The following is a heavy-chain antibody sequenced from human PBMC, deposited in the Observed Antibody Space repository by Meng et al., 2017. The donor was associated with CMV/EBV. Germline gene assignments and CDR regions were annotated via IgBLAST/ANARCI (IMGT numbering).Heavy chain of an antibody. CDR2: INHSGST. Sequence: SQTLSLTCAVYGGSFSGYYWSWIRQPPGKGLAWIGEINHSGSTNYNPSLKSRVTISVDTSKNQFSLKLSSVTAADTAVYYCASLLGYCSSTSCPHYYYYGMDVWGQGTTVTVSS. CDR3: ASLLGYCSSTSCPHYYYYGMDV. CDR1: GGSFSGYY. J-gene: IGHJ6*02. V-gene: IGHV4-34*01. D-gene: IGHD2-2*03.